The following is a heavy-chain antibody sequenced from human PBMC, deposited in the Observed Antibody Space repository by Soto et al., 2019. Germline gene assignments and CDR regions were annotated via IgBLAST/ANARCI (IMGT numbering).Heavy chain of an antibody. CDR3: ARDGSMVRERWFDP. CDR1: GFTFIGYW. J-gene: IGHJ5*02. Sequence: EVQLVESGGGVVQPGGSLRLSCAASGFTFIGYWMHWVRQGPGKGLVWVARINNDGIDTTYADSVKGRFTISRDNTENMVYLEMISLRDDDTAVYYCARDGSMVRERWFDPWGQGTLVTVSS. V-gene: IGHV3-74*03. D-gene: IGHD3-10*01. CDR2: INNDGIDT.